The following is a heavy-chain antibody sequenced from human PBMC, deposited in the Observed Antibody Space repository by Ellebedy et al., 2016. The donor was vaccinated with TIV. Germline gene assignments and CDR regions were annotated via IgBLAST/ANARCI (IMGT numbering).Heavy chain of an antibody. CDR3: TTDYRGYYDFWSGYQSSGDYYYYMDV. V-gene: IGHV3-15*01. CDR1: GFTFSNAW. Sequence: GGSLRLSXAASGFTFSNAWMSWVRQAPGKGLEWVGRIKSKTDGGTTDYAAPVKGRFTISRDDSKNTLYLQMNSLKTEDTAVYYCTTDYRGYYDFWSGYQSSGDYYYYMDVWGKGTTVTVSS. CDR2: IKSKTDGGTT. J-gene: IGHJ6*03. D-gene: IGHD3-3*01.